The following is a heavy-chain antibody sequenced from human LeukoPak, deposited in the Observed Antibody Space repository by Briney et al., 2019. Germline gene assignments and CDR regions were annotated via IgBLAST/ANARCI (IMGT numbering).Heavy chain of an antibody. CDR3: ASGTDQTAMVFC. CDR1: GGSFSGYY. CDR2: INHSGST. V-gene: IGHV4-34*01. Sequence: SETLSLTCAVYGGSFSGYYWSWIRQPPGKGLEWIGEINHSGSTNYNPSLKSRVTISVDTSKNQFSLKLSSVTAADTAVYYCASGTDQTAMVFCWGQGTLVTVSS. D-gene: IGHD5-18*01. J-gene: IGHJ4*02.